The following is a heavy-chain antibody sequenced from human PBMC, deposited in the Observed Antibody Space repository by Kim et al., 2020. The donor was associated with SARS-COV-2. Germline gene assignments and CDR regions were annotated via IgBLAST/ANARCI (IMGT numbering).Heavy chain of an antibody. D-gene: IGHD3-10*01. Sequence: GGSLRLSCEVSGITFSAYGMHGVRQAPGQGLEWVAIILNDGTNENYVDSVQGRFTVSRDNFKNTLYLQMNSLTPEDTAVYYCANARGAGPDFRHWGRGHPGHRLF. CDR3: ANARGAGPDFRH. V-gene: IGHV3-30*18. CDR2: ILNDGTNE. J-gene: IGHJ1*01. CDR1: GITFSAYG.